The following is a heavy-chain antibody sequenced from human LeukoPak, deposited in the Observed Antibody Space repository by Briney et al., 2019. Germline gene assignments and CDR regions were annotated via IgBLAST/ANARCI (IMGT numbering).Heavy chain of an antibody. CDR3: ARARFFPMDV. CDR2: SNHSGGT. J-gene: IGHJ6*01. Sequence: SETLSLTCAVYGGSFGGYYWSWIRQPPGKGLEGIGESNHSGGTNYNPSLKSRVTISVDTSKNQFSLKLSSVTAADTAVYYFARARFFPMDVGGKGTTVTVSS. CDR1: GGSFGGYY. D-gene: IGHD3-3*01. V-gene: IGHV4-34*01.